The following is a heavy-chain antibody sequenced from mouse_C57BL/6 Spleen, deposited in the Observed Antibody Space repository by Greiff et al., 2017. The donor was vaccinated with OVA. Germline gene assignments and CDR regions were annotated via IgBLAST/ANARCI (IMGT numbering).Heavy chain of an antibody. CDR2: IYPRSGNT. D-gene: IGHD1-1*01. CDR3: ARKGPPVVAKDYFDY. J-gene: IGHJ2*01. Sequence: VQLQQSGAELARPGASVKLSCKASGYTFTSYGISWVKQRTGQGLEWIGEIYPRSGNTYYNEKFKGKATLTADKSSSTAYMELRILRSEDAAVDFCARKGPPVVAKDYFDYWGQGTTLTVSS. CDR1: GYTFTSYG. V-gene: IGHV1-81*01.